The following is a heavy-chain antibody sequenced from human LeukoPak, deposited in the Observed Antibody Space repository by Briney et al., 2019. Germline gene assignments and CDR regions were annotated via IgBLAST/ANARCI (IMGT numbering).Heavy chain of an antibody. D-gene: IGHD4-17*01. CDR1: GDSVSSNSAA. CDR3: ARDRGVTTPFDY. Sequence: SQTLSLTCAISGDSVSSNSAAGNWIRQSPSKCLEWLGRTYYRSKWYNDYAVSVKSRITINPDTSKNQFSLQLNSVPPEDTAVYYCARDRGVTTPFDYWGQGTLVTVSS. CDR2: TYYRSKWYN. V-gene: IGHV6-1*01. J-gene: IGHJ4*02.